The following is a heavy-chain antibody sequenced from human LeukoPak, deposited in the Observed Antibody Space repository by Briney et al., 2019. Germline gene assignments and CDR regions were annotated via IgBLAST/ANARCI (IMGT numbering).Heavy chain of an antibody. J-gene: IGHJ4*02. CDR2: IYTSGTT. D-gene: IGHD5-12*01. Sequence: PSETLSLTCTVSGGSARRGNYYWTWIRQPAGSGLEWIGRIYTSGTTDYNPSLRTRVTISVDASRNQFSLNLSSVTAADTAVYYCARDIVGGGYDYHDYWGQGTLVTVSS. CDR3: ARDIVGGGYDYHDY. CDR1: GGSARRGNYY. V-gene: IGHV4-61*02.